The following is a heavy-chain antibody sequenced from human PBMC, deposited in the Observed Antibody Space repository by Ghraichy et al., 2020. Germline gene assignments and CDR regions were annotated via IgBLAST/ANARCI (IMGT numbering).Heavy chain of an antibody. CDR2: VDYNGRP. CDR3: ARHPTEQWLIDGPRFDL. CDR1: DDSVTSVDSF. Sequence: SETLSLTCLVSDDSVTSVDSFWGWIRQPPGQGLEWIGSVDYNGRPYYSPSLKSRVTISVDTSNNQFSLRLTSVTAADTGVYYCARHPTEQWLIDGPRFDLWGQGTLVTVSS. J-gene: IGHJ5*02. D-gene: IGHD6-19*01. V-gene: IGHV4-39*01.